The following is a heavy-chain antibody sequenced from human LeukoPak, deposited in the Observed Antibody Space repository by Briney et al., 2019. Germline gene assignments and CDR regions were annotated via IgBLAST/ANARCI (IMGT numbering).Heavy chain of an antibody. D-gene: IGHD6-19*01. J-gene: IGHJ4*02. Sequence: GGSLRPSCAPSGFTFIKYWMLWVRQAPGKGLESVSRINTDGTVTTYTDSVKGRFTVSRDNADNTMFLQMNSVRDEDTAVYYCATKQWLAPPPDSWGQGTPVTVSS. CDR3: ATKQWLAPPPDS. CDR1: GFTFIKYW. CDR2: INTDGTVT. V-gene: IGHV3-74*01.